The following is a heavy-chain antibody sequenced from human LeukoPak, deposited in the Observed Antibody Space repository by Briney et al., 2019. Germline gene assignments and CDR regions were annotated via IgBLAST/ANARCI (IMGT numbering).Heavy chain of an antibody. Sequence: GGSLRLSCVASGFTFSDYGIHWVRRAPGKGLEWVAVIWSDGSNKYYADSVKGRFTISRDNSKKTLYLQMNSLRVGDTAVYYCVRASGSFDYWGQGTLVTVSS. CDR3: VRASGSFDY. D-gene: IGHD3-10*01. V-gene: IGHV3-33*01. CDR1: GFTFSDYG. CDR2: IWSDGSNK. J-gene: IGHJ4*02.